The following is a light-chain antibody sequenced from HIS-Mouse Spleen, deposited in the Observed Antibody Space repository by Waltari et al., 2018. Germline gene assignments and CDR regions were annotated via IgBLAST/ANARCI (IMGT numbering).Light chain of an antibody. CDR2: AVS. CDR1: SSAVGGYNY. J-gene: IGLJ2*01. CDR3: SSYAGSNNLGV. Sequence: QSALTQPPSASGSPGQSVTIPCTGTSSAVGGYNYVPWYQQHPGKAPKLMIYAVSKRPSGVPDRFSGSKSGNTASLTVSGLRAEDEADYYCSSYAGSNNLGVFGGGTKLTVL. V-gene: IGLV2-8*01.